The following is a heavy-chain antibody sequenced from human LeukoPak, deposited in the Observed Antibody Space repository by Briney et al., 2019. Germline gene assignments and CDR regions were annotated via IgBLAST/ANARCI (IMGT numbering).Heavy chain of an antibody. J-gene: IGHJ3*02. CDR3: ARRVAVARRDAFDI. D-gene: IGHD6-19*01. V-gene: IGHV1-2*02. CDR1: GYTFTGYY. Sequence: ASVKVSCKASGYTFTGYYMHWVRQAPGQGLEWMGWINPNSGGANFAQKFQGRVTMTRDTSISTVYMELSRLTSHDTAVYYCARRVAVARRDAFDIWGQGTMVTVSS. CDR2: INPNSGGA.